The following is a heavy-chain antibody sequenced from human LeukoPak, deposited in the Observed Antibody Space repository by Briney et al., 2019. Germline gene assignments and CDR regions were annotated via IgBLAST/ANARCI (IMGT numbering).Heavy chain of an antibody. CDR1: GGSFSGYY. V-gene: IGHV4-34*01. J-gene: IGHJ4*01. Sequence: PSETLSLTCAVYGGSFSGYYWSWIRQPPGKGLEWIGEINHSGSTNYNPSLKSRVTISADTSMNQFSLKMRSMTAADTAVYYCARARGTVAIDYWGQGTRVTVSS. CDR3: ARARGTVAIDY. D-gene: IGHD5-12*01. CDR2: INHSGST.